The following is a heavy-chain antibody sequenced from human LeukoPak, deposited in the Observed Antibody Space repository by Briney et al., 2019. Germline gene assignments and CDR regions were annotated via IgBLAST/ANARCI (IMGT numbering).Heavy chain of an antibody. V-gene: IGHV3-33*01. CDR2: IWSDGTTK. D-gene: IGHD2-2*01. Sequence: GGSLRLSCVASGFSFSSYGMHWVRQAPGKGLEWVAIIWSDGTTKYYVGSVKGRFTISRDNSKRTLYLQMNSLRAEDTAVYYCARDAATSVGMPHYWGQGTVVTVSS. CDR1: GFSFSSYG. J-gene: IGHJ4*02. CDR3: ARDAATSVGMPHY.